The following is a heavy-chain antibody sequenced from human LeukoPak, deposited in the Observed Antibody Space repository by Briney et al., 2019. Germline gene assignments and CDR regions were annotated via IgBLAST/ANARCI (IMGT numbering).Heavy chain of an antibody. Sequence: PGRSLRLSCAASGFTFSSYAMHWVRQAPGKGLEWVAVISYDGSNKYYADSVKGRFTISRDNSKNTLYLQMNSLRAEDTAVYYCARPMQQLSFDAFDIWGQGTMVTVSS. J-gene: IGHJ3*02. V-gene: IGHV3-30-3*01. D-gene: IGHD6-13*01. CDR2: ISYDGSNK. CDR1: GFTFSSYA. CDR3: ARPMQQLSFDAFDI.